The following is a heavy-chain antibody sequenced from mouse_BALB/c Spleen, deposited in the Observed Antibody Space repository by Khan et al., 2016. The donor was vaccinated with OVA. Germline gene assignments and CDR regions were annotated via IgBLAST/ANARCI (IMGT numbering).Heavy chain of an antibody. CDR3: ARVGYNGTMDY. V-gene: IGHV9-3-1*01. J-gene: IGHJ4*01. D-gene: IGHD2-14*01. CDR2: INTYTGEP. Sequence: QIQLVQSGPELKKPGETVKISCKASGYTFTNYGMNWVKQAPGKGLKWMGWINTYTGEPTYADDFKGRFAFSLETSASTAYLQINNLKNEDTATYFRARVGYNGTMDYWGQGTSVTVSS. CDR1: GYTFTNYG.